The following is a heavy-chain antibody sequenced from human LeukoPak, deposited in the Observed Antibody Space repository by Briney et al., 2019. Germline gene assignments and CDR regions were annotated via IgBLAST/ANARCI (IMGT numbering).Heavy chain of an antibody. CDR3: ARTYCSGGSCHFDY. Sequence: SETLSLTWTVPGXSIRSYYWSWIRQPPGKGLEWVGYIFYSGHTDSNPSRKSRVTISVDTSKNQFSLKLSSVTAADTAVYYCARTYCSGGSCHFDYWGQGTLVTVSS. V-gene: IGHV4-59*08. D-gene: IGHD2-15*01. CDR1: GXSIRSYY. J-gene: IGHJ4*02. CDR2: IFYSGHT.